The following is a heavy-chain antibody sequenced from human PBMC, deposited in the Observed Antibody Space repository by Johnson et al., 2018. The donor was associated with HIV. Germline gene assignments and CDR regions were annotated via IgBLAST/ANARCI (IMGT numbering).Heavy chain of an antibody. CDR1: GFTFDDYG. CDR3: AKERGYGSWYNDAFDI. CDR2: INWNGGAT. J-gene: IGHJ3*02. Sequence: VQLVESGGGLVQPGGSLRMSCVASGFTFDDYGMTWVRQIAGKGLEWVSGINWNGGATGYADSVKGRFTISRDNSKNSLYLQMNSLRTEDTALYYCAKERGYGSWYNDAFDIWGQGTMVTVSS. V-gene: IGHV3-20*04. D-gene: IGHD6-13*01.